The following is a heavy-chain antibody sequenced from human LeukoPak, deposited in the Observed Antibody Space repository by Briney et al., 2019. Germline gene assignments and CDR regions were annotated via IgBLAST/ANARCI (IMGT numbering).Heavy chain of an antibody. J-gene: IGHJ4*02. CDR1: GYTFTGYY. V-gene: IGHV1-2*02. CDR3: ARKWIFSSGYYYFDY. Sequence: ASVKVSCKASGYTFTGYYLHWVRQAPGQGLEWMGWIKPNSGDTNYAQKFQGRVTMTRDTSISTVYMELSRLTSDDTAVYYCARKWIFSSGYYYFDYWGQGTLVTVSS. D-gene: IGHD3-22*01. CDR2: IKPNSGDT.